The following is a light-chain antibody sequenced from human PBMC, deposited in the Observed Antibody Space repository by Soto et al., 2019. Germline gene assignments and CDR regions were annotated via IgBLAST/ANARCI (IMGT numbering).Light chain of an antibody. CDR1: QSIDNSY. CDR3: QQYFASSWT. V-gene: IGKV3-20*01. Sequence: EIVLTQSPGTLSSSPGERATLSCRASQSIDNSYFAWYQHKPGQAPRLLIYATSSRATGIPDRFGGSGSGTDFTLTINRLEPEDFAVYYCQQYFASSWTFGQGTKVDIK. J-gene: IGKJ1*01. CDR2: ATS.